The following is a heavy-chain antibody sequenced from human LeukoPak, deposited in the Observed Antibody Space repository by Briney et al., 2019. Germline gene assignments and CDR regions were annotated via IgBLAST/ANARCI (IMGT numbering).Heavy chain of an antibody. J-gene: IGHJ4*02. CDR3: ARDNDFLSGLYYFDY. V-gene: IGHV1-2*02. D-gene: IGHD3-3*01. CDR2: INPNSGGT. CDR1: GYTFTGYY. Sequence: ASVKVSCKASGYTFTGYYMHWVRQAPGQGLEWMGWINPNSGGTNYAQKFQGRVTMTRDTSISTAYMELSRLRSDDTAVYYCARDNDFLSGLYYFDYWGQGTLVTVSS.